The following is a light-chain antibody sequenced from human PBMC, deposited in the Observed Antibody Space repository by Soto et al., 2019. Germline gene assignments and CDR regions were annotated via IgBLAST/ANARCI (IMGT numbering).Light chain of an antibody. CDR3: CSYAGSYSWV. CDR1: SSDVGGYNY. V-gene: IGLV2-11*01. CDR2: DVS. J-gene: IGLJ3*02. Sequence: QSVLTQPRSVSGSPGQSGTISCTGTSSDVGGYNYVSWYQQHPGKAPKLMIYDVSKRPSGVPDRFSGSKSGNTASLTISGLQAEDEAEYYCCSYAGSYSWVFGGGTKLTVL.